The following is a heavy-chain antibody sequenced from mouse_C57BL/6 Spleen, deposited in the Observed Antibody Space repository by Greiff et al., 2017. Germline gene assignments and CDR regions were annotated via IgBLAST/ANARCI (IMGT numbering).Heavy chain of an antibody. CDR3: ARYYDYDWYFDV. J-gene: IGHJ1*03. Sequence: EVQLQESGPGLVKPSQSLSLTCSVTGYSITSGYYWNWIRQCPGNKLEWMGYISYDGSNNYNPSLKNRISITRDTSKNQFFLKLNSVTTEDTATYYCARYYDYDWYFDVWGTGTTVTVSS. CDR1: GYSITSGYY. CDR2: ISYDGSN. V-gene: IGHV3-6*01. D-gene: IGHD2-4*01.